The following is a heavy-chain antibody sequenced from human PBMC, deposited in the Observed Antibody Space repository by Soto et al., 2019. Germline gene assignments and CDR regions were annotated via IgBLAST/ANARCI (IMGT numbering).Heavy chain of an antibody. CDR1: GFTFRSSW. J-gene: IGHJ4*02. V-gene: IGHV3-7*01. CDR2: INQDGSAK. Sequence: EVQLEESGGGLAQPGGSLRLSCAASGFTFRSSWMNWVRQAPGEGLEWVANINQDGSAKNYVDSVKGRFTISRDNAKNSLSLQMNSLRAEDTAVYYCVRQVLGSDGYWGQGTLVTVSS. CDR3: VRQVLGSDGY. D-gene: IGHD2-8*02.